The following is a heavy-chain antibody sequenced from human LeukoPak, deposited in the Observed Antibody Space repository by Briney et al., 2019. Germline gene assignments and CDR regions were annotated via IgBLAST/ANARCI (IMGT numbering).Heavy chain of an antibody. CDR1: GFTFSSYA. CDR2: ISYDGSNK. Sequence: GGSLRLSCAASGFTFSSYAMHWVRQAPGKGLEWVAVISYDGSNKYYADSVKGRFTISRDNSKNTLYLQMNSLRAEDTAVYYCARGHATYYYDSSGYYIDYWGQGTLVTVSS. CDR3: ARGHATYYYDSSGYYIDY. J-gene: IGHJ4*02. V-gene: IGHV3-30*04. D-gene: IGHD3-22*01.